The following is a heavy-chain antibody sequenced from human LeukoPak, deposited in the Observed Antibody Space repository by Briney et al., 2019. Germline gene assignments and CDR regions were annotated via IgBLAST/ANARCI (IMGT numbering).Heavy chain of an antibody. J-gene: IGHJ3*02. CDR2: IYYSGST. Sequence: SETLSLTCTVSGGSISSSSYYWGWLRQPPGKGLEWIGSIYYSGSTYYNPSLKSRVTISVDTSKNQFSLKLSSVTAADTAVYYCARVRRITMIVVVIRDAFDIWGQGTMVTVSS. CDR1: GGSISSSSYY. D-gene: IGHD3-22*01. CDR3: ARVRRITMIVVVIRDAFDI. V-gene: IGHV4-39*07.